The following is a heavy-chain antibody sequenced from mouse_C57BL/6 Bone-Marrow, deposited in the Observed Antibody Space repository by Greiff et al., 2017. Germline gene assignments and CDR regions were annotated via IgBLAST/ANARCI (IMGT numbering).Heavy chain of an antibody. CDR3: PLRDYFDY. Sequence: VQLQQSGAELVRPGASVTLSCTASGYTFTDYEMHWVKQTPVHGLEWIGAIDPETGGTAYNQKFKGQAILTADKSSSTAYMELRSLTSEDAAVYYCPLRDYFDYWGQGTTLTVSS. D-gene: IGHD3-2*02. J-gene: IGHJ2*01. CDR1: GYTFTDYE. CDR2: IDPETGGT. V-gene: IGHV1-15*01.